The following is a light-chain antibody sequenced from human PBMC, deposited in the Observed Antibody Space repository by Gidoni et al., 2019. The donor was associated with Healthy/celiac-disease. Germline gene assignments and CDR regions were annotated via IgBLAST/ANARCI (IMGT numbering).Light chain of an antibody. J-gene: IGKJ1*01. Sequence: ESVLTQSPGTLSLSPGERATLSCRASQSVSSSYLAWYQQKPGQAPRLLIYGASSRATGLPDRFSGSGSGTDFTLTISRLEPEDFAVYYCQQYGSSPTWTFGQGTKVEIK. CDR3: QQYGSSPTWT. CDR1: QSVSSSY. V-gene: IGKV3-20*01. CDR2: GAS.